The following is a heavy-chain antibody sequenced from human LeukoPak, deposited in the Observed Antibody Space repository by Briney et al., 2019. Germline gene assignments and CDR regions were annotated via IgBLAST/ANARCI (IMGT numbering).Heavy chain of an antibody. Sequence: PGGSLTHSCAASGFTFSSYEINWVRQAPGKGLEWVSYITSSGDNMYYADSVRGRFTISRDNPKNSLYLQMNSLRAEDTAVYYCARVPGTHQAFDMWGQATIVTVSS. CDR3: ARVPGTHQAFDM. CDR2: ITSSGDNM. D-gene: IGHD6-13*01. J-gene: IGHJ3*02. V-gene: IGHV3-48*03. CDR1: GFTFSSYE.